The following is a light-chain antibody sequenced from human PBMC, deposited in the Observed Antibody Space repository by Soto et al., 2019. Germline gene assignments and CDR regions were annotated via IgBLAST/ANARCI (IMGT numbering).Light chain of an antibody. CDR3: SSYTSDSSYV. Sequence: QSALTQPRSVSGSPGQSVTISCTGTSSAVGGSNYVSWYQQHPGKAPKLIIYDVSKRPSGVSNRFSASKSGNTASLFISGLQAEDEADYYCSSYTSDSSYVFGSGTKLTVL. CDR2: DVS. CDR1: SSAVGGSNY. V-gene: IGLV2-14*03. J-gene: IGLJ1*01.